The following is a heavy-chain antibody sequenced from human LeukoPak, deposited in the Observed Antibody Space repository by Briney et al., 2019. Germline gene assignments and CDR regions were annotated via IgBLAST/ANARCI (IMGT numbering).Heavy chain of an antibody. Sequence: GGSLRLSCVVSGFTFRNYEMNWVRQAPWKELEWVSYISYSGGTIYYADSVKGRFTISRDNAKNSLYLQMNSLRAEDTAVYYCATFGVVITHWGQGTLVTVSS. CDR1: GFTFRNYE. J-gene: IGHJ4*02. CDR3: ATFGVVITH. CDR2: ISYSGGTI. V-gene: IGHV3-48*03. D-gene: IGHD3-3*01.